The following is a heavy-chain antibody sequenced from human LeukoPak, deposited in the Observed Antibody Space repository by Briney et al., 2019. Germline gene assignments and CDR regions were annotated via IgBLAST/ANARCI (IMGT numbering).Heavy chain of an antibody. D-gene: IGHD2-2*01. Sequence: GGSLRLSCAASGFTVSSNYMSWVRQAPGKGLEWVSVIYSGGSTYYADSVKSRFTISRDNSKNTLYLQMNSLRAEDTAVYYCARVTRGSKALSDWGQGTLVTVSS. V-gene: IGHV3-66*01. CDR3: ARVTRGSKALSD. CDR2: IYSGGST. J-gene: IGHJ4*02. CDR1: GFTVSSNY.